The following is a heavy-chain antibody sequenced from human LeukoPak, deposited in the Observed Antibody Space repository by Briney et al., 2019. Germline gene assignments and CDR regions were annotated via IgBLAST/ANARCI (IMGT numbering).Heavy chain of an antibody. CDR1: GYTLTELY. J-gene: IGHJ5*02. D-gene: IGHD2-15*01. Sequence: EASVKVSCKVSGYTLTELYMHWVRQAPGKGLEWVGGFDPENGQTIYAQKFQGRVTMTEDTSTNTAYMELSSLRSEDTAVYYCARVWCRRPNCSGGSWFDPWGQGTLVTISS. CDR2: FDPENGQT. CDR3: ARVWCRRPNCSGGSWFDP. V-gene: IGHV1-24*01.